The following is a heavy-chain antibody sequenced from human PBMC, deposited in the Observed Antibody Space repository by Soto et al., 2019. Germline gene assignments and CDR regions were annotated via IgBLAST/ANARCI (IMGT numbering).Heavy chain of an antibody. CDR3: AREEGGCYDDRGFDP. D-gene: IGHD5-12*01. CDR1: GGSISSGGYY. Sequence: QVQPQESGPGLVKPSQTLSLTCTVSGGSISSGGYYWSWIRQHPGKGLEGIGYIYYSGSTYYNPPLKSRVTNSSDTSKNTLSLKLSSVTVADTAVSYCAREEGGCYDDRGFDPWGQGTMVTVSS. J-gene: IGHJ5*02. CDR2: IYYSGST. V-gene: IGHV4-31*03.